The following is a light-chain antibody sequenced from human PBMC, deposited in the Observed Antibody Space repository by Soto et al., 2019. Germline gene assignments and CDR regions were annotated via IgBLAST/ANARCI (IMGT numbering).Light chain of an antibody. J-gene: IGKJ1*01. CDR2: DAS. V-gene: IGKV3-20*01. CDR3: QHYGDSRT. CDR1: QSVSSSY. Sequence: EIVLTQSPGTLSLPPGERATLSCRASQSVSSSYLAWYQQKLGQAPRLLIYDASRRATGIPDRFSGSGSGTDFTLTISRLAPEDFAVYYCQHYGDSRTFGQGTKVDIK.